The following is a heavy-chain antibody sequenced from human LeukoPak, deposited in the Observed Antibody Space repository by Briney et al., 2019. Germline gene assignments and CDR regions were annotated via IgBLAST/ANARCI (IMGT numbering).Heavy chain of an antibody. CDR1: GFTFSSYG. Sequence: PGRSLRLSCAASGFTFSSYGMHWVRQAPGKGLEWVAVISYDGKNKYYADSVKGRFTISRDNSKNTLYLQMNSLRAEDTAVYHCAKDVIGFGYCSSTSCYVAFDNWGQGTLVTVSA. CDR2: ISYDGKNK. CDR3: AKDVIGFGYCSSTSCYVAFDN. J-gene: IGHJ4*02. D-gene: IGHD2-2*01. V-gene: IGHV3-30*18.